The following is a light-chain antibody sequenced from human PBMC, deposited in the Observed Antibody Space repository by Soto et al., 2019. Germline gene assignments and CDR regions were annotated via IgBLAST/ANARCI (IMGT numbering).Light chain of an antibody. CDR2: RNN. J-gene: IGLJ3*02. CDR1: SSNIGSNY. Sequence: QSVLTQPPSASGTPGQRVTISCSGSSSNIGSNYVYWYQQLPGTAPKLLIYRNNQRPSGVPDRFSGSKSGTYASLAISGLRSEDEAEYYGAAWDDCLSGPRVFGGGTKLTVL. CDR3: AAWDDCLSGPRV. V-gene: IGLV1-47*01.